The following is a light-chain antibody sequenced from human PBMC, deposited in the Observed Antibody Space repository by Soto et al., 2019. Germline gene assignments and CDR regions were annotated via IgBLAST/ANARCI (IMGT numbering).Light chain of an antibody. V-gene: IGLV6-57*04. CDR1: SGNIGSNY. J-gene: IGLJ2*01. CDR3: QSYDSSTPVV. Sequence: NFMLTQPHSVSESPGKTVTISYTRSSGNIGSNYVQWYQQRPGSAPTTLIYEDDQRPSGVPDRFSGSIDRSSNSASLTISGLKTEDEADYYCQSYDSSTPVVFGGGTKVTVL. CDR2: EDD.